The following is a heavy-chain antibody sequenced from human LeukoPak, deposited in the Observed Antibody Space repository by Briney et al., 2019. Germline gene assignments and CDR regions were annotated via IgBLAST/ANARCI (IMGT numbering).Heavy chain of an antibody. CDR2: ISAYNGNT. CDR1: GYTFTSYG. J-gene: IGHJ4*02. D-gene: IGHD2-15*01. V-gene: IGHV1-18*04. CDR3: ERALLYCSGGSCYLPFDY. Sequence: ASVKVSCKASGYTFTSYGISWVRQAPGQGLEWMGWISAYNGNTNYAQKVQGRVTMTTDTSTSTAYMELRSLRSDDTAVYYCERALLYCSGGSCYLPFDYWGQGTLVTVSS.